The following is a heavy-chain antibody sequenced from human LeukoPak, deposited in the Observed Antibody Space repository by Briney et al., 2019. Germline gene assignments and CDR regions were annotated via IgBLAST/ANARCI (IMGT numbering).Heavy chain of an antibody. CDR1: GYTFTSYA. J-gene: IGHJ6*03. CDR2: IIPIFGTA. V-gene: IGHV1-69*13. CDR3: ASQQEGMYYYYYMDV. Sequence: GASVKVSCKASGYTFTSYAISWVRQAPGQGLEWMGGIIPIFGTANYAQKSQGRVTITADESTSTAYMELSSLRSEDTAVYYCASQQEGMYYYYYMDVWGKGTTVTVSS. D-gene: IGHD6-13*01.